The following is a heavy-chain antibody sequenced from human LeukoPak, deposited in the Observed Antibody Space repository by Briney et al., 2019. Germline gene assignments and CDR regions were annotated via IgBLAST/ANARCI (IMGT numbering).Heavy chain of an antibody. D-gene: IGHD5-12*01. CDR1: GFTFSSYA. V-gene: IGHV3-23*01. CDR2: ISGSGGST. Sequence: GGSLRLSCAASGFTFSSYAMSWVRQAPGKGLEWVSAISGSGGSTYYADSVKGRFTISRDNSKNSLYLQMNSLRAEDTAVYYCARDDPRGYSGYVHFDYWGQGTLVTVSS. CDR3: ARDDPRGYSGYVHFDY. J-gene: IGHJ4*02.